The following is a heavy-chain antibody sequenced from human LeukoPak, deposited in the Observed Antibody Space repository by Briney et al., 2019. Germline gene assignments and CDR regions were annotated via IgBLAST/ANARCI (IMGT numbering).Heavy chain of an antibody. D-gene: IGHD1-14*01. V-gene: IGHV4-59*01. CDR1: GGSTSSYY. CDR3: ARKGPGNFDP. J-gene: IGHJ5*02. Sequence: SETLSLTCTVSGGSTSSYYWSWIRQPPGKGLEWIGYIYYSGSTNYNPSLKSRVTISVDTSKNQFSLKLSSVTAADTAVYYCARKGPGNFDPWGQGTLVTVSS. CDR2: IYYSGST.